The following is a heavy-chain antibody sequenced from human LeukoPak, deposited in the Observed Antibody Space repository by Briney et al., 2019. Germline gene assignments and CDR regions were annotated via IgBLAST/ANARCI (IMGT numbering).Heavy chain of an antibody. V-gene: IGHV3-43*01. CDR3: AKDHIVVVPAANYFDY. CDR1: GFTFDDYT. CDR2: ISWDGGST. J-gene: IGHJ4*02. D-gene: IGHD2-2*01. Sequence: GGSLRLSCAASGFTFDDYTMHWVRQAPGKGLEWVSLISWDGGSTYYADSVKGRFTISRDNSKNTLYLQMNSLRAEDTAVYYCAKDHIVVVPAANYFDYWGQGTLVTVSS.